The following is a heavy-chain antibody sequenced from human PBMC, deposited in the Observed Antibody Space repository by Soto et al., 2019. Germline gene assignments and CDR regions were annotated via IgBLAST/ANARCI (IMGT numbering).Heavy chain of an antibody. Sequence: QVQLQESGPGLVKPSETLSLTCSVSGGSISSYYWGWIRQPPGKGLEWIGNIFYSGSTNYDTSLKSRVTISVDTSKNQFSLKVRSVTAADTAIYFCARHYPIGNNWNYFDYWGRGTLVTVSS. CDR2: IFYSGST. CDR1: GGSISSYY. CDR3: ARHYPIGNNWNYFDY. V-gene: IGHV4-59*08. D-gene: IGHD1-1*01. J-gene: IGHJ4*02.